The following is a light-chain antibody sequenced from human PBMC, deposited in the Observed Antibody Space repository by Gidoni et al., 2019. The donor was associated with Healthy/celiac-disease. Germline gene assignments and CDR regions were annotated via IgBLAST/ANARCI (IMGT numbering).Light chain of an antibody. V-gene: IGLV1-36*01. J-gene: IGLJ2*01. CDR1: SSNIGNNS. CDR3: AAWDDSLNGVV. CDR2: YDD. Sequence: QSVLTQPPSVSEAPRQRFTISCSGSSSNIGNNSVNLYQQLPGKAPKLLIYYDDLLPSGVSDRFSGSKSGTSASLAISGLQSEDEADYYCAAWDDSLNGVVFGGGTKLTVL.